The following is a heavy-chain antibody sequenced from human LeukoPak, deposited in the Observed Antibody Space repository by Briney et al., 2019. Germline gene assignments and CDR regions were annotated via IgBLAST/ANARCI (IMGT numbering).Heavy chain of an antibody. CDR3: AKDPLSRGYCSSTSCYAGYFDY. J-gene: IGHJ4*02. CDR2: ISWDGGST. Sequence: PGGSLRLSCAASGFTFDDYTMHWVRQAPGKGLEWVSLISWDGGSTYYADSVKGRFTISRDNSKNSLYLQMNSLRTEDTALYYSAKDPLSRGYCSSTSCYAGYFDYWGQGTLVTVSS. D-gene: IGHD2-2*01. CDR1: GFTFDDYT. V-gene: IGHV3-43*01.